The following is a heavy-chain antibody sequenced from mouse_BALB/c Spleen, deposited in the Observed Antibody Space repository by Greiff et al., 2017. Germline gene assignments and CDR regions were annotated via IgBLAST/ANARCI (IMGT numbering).Heavy chain of an antibody. CDR3: ASDMGSWFAY. J-gene: IGHJ3*01. Sequence: EVMLVESGPGLVKPSQSLSLTCTVTGYSITSDYAWTWIRQFPGNKLEWMGYISYSGSTSYNPSLKSRISITRDTSKNQFFLQLNSVTTEDTATYYCASDMGSWFAYWGQGTLVTVSA. V-gene: IGHV3-2*02. CDR2: ISYSGST. CDR1: GYSITSDYA. D-gene: IGHD1-1*02.